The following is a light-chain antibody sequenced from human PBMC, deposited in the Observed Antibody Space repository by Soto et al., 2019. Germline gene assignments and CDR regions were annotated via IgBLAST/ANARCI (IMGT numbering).Light chain of an antibody. CDR1: QSVSTN. CDR3: QHYNNWLYT. Sequence: EIVMTQSPATLSVSPGDRATLSCRASQSVSTNFAWYQQKPGQAPRLLIYGASTRATGIPARFSGGGSGTEFTLTLSSLQSEDFAVYYCQHYNNWLYTFGQGTKLEI. J-gene: IGKJ2*01. CDR2: GAS. V-gene: IGKV3-15*01.